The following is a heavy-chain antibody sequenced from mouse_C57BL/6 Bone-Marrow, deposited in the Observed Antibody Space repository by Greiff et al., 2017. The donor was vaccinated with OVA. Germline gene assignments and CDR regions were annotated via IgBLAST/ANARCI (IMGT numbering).Heavy chain of an antibody. CDR3: ARSAGSSYYYCAMDY. D-gene: IGHD1-1*01. CDR1: GYAFTNYL. J-gene: IGHJ4*01. Sequence: VQLQESGAELVRPGTSVKVSCKASGYAFTNYLIEWVKQRPGQGLERIGVINPGSGGTNYNEKFKGKATLTADKSSSTAYMQLSSLTSEDSAVYFCARSAGSSYYYCAMDYWGQGTSVTVSS. CDR2: INPGSGGT. V-gene: IGHV1-54*01.